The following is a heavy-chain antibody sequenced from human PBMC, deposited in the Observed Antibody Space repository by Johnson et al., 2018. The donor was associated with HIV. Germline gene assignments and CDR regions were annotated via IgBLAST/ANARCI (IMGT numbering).Heavy chain of an antibody. D-gene: IGHD6-13*01. CDR3: AKGYSSSWYVAFDI. CDR1: GFTFSNYG. CDR2: ISYDGSKK. Sequence: QLVESGGGLVQPGGSLRLSCVASGFTFSNYGMHWVRQAPGKGLEWVAVISYDGSKKYYADSVKGRFTISRDNSKNTLYLQMNSLRSEDTAVYSCAKGYSSSWYVAFDIWGQGTMVTVSS. J-gene: IGHJ3*02. V-gene: IGHV3-30*18.